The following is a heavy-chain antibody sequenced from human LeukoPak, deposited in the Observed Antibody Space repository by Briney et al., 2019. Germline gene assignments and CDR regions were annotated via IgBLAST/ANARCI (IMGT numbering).Heavy chain of an antibody. CDR3: ARENPFGGSSGYLDY. D-gene: IGHD3-22*01. V-gene: IGHV4-39*02. CDR1: GGSISSSSYY. CDR2: IYYSEST. Sequence: SETLSLTCTVSGGSISSSSYYWGWIRQPPGKGLEWIGSIYYSESTYYNTSLKSRVTISVDTSKNQFSLKLSSVTAADTAVYYCARENPFGGSSGYLDYWGQGTLVTVSS. J-gene: IGHJ4*02.